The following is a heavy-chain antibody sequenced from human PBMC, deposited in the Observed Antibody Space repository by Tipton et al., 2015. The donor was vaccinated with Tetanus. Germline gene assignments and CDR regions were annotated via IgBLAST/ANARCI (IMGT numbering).Heavy chain of an antibody. Sequence: LRLSCTVSGGSISSGTFYWDWIRQTPGKGLEWIGNIYSYNGNTLQNPSLQSRVTISLDKSKNQFSLKLRSVTAADTGIYFCARTADNWFDPWGQGTLVTVSS. CDR1: GGSISSGTFY. CDR2: IYSYNGNT. J-gene: IGHJ5*02. V-gene: IGHV4-39*01. CDR3: ARTADNWFDP. D-gene: IGHD2-21*02.